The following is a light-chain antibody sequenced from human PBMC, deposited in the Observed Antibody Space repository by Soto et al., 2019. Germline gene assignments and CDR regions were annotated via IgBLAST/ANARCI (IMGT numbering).Light chain of an antibody. CDR3: QQYHRYST. J-gene: IGKJ1*01. V-gene: IGKV1-17*01. Sequence: IQMTQSPSSLSASIGDRVTITCRASQGIRDDLGWYRQRPGKAPELLIFAASSLQGGVPSRFSGSASGTEFTLTISSLESDDFATYYCQQYHRYSTFGQGTKVDIK. CDR1: QGIRDD. CDR2: AAS.